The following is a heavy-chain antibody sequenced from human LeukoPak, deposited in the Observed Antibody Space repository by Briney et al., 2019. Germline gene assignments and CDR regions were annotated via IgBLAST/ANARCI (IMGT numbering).Heavy chain of an antibody. J-gene: IGHJ4*02. CDR3: GYTNNFYH. CDR1: GVSISGQW. CDR2: IKHDGSEE. V-gene: IGHV3-7*01. D-gene: IGHD3-16*02. Sequence: GGSLRLSCVASGVSISGQWMNWVRQAPGQGLEWVANIKHDGSEEYYVDSVKGRFTISRDDGRNSVSLQMNSVRAEDTAVYYCGYTNNFYHWGQGPLVGVSS.